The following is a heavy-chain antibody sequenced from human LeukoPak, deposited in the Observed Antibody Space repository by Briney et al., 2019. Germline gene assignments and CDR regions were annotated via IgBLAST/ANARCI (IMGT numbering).Heavy chain of an antibody. J-gene: IGHJ6*03. D-gene: IGHD2-8*01. V-gene: IGHV3-7*01. CDR3: ARDRMVYATYYYYYYMDV. Sequence: GGSLRLSCAASGFTFSSHWMSWVRQAPGKGLEWVANIKQDGSEKYYVDSVKGRFTISKDNAKNSLYLQMNSLRAEDTAVYYCARDRMVYATYYYYYYMDVWGKGTTVTVSS. CDR1: GFTFSSHW. CDR2: IKQDGSEK.